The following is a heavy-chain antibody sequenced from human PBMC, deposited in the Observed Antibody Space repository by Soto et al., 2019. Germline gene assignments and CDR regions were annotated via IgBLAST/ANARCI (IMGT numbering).Heavy chain of an antibody. Sequence: GGSLRLSCAASGFTFSSYAMSWVRQAPGKGLEWVSAISGSGGSTYYADSVKGRFTISRDNSKNTLYLQMNSLRAEDTAVYYCAKVAGDYDYNYYYYMDVWGKGTTVTVSS. CDR3: AKVAGDYDYNYYYYMDV. V-gene: IGHV3-23*01. J-gene: IGHJ6*03. D-gene: IGHD4-17*01. CDR2: ISGSGGST. CDR1: GFTFSSYA.